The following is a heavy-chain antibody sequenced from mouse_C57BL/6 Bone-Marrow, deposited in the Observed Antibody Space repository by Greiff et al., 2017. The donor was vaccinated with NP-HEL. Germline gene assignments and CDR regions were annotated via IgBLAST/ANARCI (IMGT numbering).Heavy chain of an antibody. CDR2: IYPGSGST. CDR3: ARDPLYDYDVGYYAMDY. J-gene: IGHJ4*01. D-gene: IGHD2-4*01. Sequence: QVQLQQPGAELVKPGASVKMSCKASGYTFTSYWITWVKQRPGQGLEWIGDIYPGSGSTNYNEKFKSKATLPVDTSSSTAYVQLSSLTSEDSAVYYWARDPLYDYDVGYYAMDYWGQGTSVTVSS. CDR1: GYTFTSYW. V-gene: IGHV1-55*01.